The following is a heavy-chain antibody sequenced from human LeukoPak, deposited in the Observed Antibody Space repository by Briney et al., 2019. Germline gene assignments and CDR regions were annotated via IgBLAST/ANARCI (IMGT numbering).Heavy chain of an antibody. CDR3: ARVGGGNSMARAFDI. D-gene: IGHD4-23*01. J-gene: IGHJ3*02. Sequence: GGSLRLSCAASGFTFSSYSMNWVRQAPGKGLEWVSSISSSSSYIYYADSVKGRFTISRDNAKNSLYLQMNSLRAEDTAVYYCARVGGGNSMARAFDIWGQGTMVTVS. CDR1: GFTFSSYS. CDR2: ISSSSSYI. V-gene: IGHV3-21*01.